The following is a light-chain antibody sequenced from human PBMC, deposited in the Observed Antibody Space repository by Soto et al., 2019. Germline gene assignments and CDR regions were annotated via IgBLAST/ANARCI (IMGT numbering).Light chain of an antibody. J-gene: IGKJ1*01. CDR2: GAS. CDR3: QQYNKWPPWT. V-gene: IGKV3-15*01. Sequence: EIVLTQSPATLSVSPGERATLSCRASQSVNSNLAWYQQKPDQAPRRLISGASTRSSGIPARFSGSGSGTEFTLTISSLQCEDVAVYYCQQYNKWPPWTCGQGTKLEI. CDR1: QSVNSN.